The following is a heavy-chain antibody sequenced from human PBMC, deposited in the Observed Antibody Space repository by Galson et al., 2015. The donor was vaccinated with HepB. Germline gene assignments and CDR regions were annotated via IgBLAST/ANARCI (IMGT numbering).Heavy chain of an antibody. CDR2: ISYDGSNK. V-gene: IGHV3-30*18. CDR1: GFTFSSYG. J-gene: IGHJ3*02. CDR3: AKDERDPDI. Sequence: SLRLSCAASGFTFSSYGMHWVRQAPGKGLEWVAVISYDGSNKYYADSVKGRFTISRDNSKNTLYLQMNSLRAEDTAVYYCAKDERDPDIWGQGTMVTVSS.